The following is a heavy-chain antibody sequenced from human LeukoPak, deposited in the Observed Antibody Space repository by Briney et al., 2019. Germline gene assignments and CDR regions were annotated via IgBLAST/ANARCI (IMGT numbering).Heavy chain of an antibody. Sequence: GGSLRLSCAASGFTFSSYAMHWVRQAPGKGLEWVAVISYDGSNKYYADSVKGRFTISRHNSKNTLYLQMNSLRAEDTAVYYCARGGGHMGNWFDPWGQGTLVTVSS. CDR2: ISYDGSNK. D-gene: IGHD5-18*01. CDR1: GFTFSSYA. J-gene: IGHJ5*02. V-gene: IGHV3-30*14. CDR3: ARGGGHMGNWFDP.